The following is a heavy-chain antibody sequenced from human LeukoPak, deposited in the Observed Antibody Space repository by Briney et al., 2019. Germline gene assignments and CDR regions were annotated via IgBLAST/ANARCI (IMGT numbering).Heavy chain of an antibody. J-gene: IGHJ3*02. D-gene: IGHD3-10*01. V-gene: IGHV1-2*02. CDR1: GYTFTSYA. CDR3: ARDLDYYGSGSFFNI. Sequence: ASVKVSCKASGYTFTSYAMHWVRQAPGQGLEWMGWINPNSGGTNYAQKFQGRVTMTRDTSITTAYMELSRLRSDDTAVYYCARDLDYYGSGSFFNIWGQGTMVTVSS. CDR2: INPNSGGT.